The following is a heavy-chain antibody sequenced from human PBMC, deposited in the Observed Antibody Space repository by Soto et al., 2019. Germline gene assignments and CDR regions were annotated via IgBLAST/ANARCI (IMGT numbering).Heavy chain of an antibody. CDR3: ATIGYSSSWYKGPYDAFDI. J-gene: IGHJ3*02. V-gene: IGHV1-18*01. Sequence: ASVKVSCKASGYTFTSYGISWVRQAPGQGLEWMGWISAYNGNTNYAQKLQGRVTMTTDTSTNTAYMELSSLRSEDTAVYYCATIGYSSSWYKGPYDAFDIWGQGTMVTVSS. CDR1: GYTFTSYG. CDR2: ISAYNGNT. D-gene: IGHD6-13*01.